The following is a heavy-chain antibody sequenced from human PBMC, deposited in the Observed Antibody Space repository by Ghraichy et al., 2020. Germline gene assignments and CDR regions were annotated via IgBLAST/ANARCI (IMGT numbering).Heavy chain of an antibody. CDR3: ARDRGAATEKANWFDP. J-gene: IGHJ5*02. D-gene: IGHD6-13*01. V-gene: IGHV3-7*01. Sequence: GESLNISCVASGFIVSRYWMSWVRQAPGKGLEWVANIKQDGSEKYYVDSVKGRFTISRDNAKNSLYLQMNSLRAEDTAVYYCARDRGAATEKANWFDPWGQGTLVTVSS. CDR1: GFIVSRYW. CDR2: IKQDGSEK.